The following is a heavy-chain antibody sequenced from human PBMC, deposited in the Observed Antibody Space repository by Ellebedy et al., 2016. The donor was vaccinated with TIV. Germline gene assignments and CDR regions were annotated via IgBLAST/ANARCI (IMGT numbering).Heavy chain of an antibody. D-gene: IGHD5-12*01. J-gene: IGHJ4*02. V-gene: IGHV1-69*13. CDR1: GGTFSSDA. CDR3: ARHSGYHATSHFAN. CDR2: IIGLFGTA. Sequence: SVKVSCKASGGTFSSDAFSWVRQATGQGLEWMVGIIGLFGTATYAQKFVGRVTITAHELTSSAYMELSSLRSEDTAVYYCARHSGYHATSHFANWGQGTLVTASS.